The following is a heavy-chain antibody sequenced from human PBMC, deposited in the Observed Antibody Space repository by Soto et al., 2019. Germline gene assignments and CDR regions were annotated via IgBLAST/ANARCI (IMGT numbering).Heavy chain of an antibody. Sequence: ASVKVSCKTSGYHFTAYGLAWLRQAPGQRPEWMGWVSTNNADTNYAEKFQGRVTMTTDKSTTTTYMELRSLRSDDTAVYYCARELNTDSSAYYSFAHWGQGTLVT. J-gene: IGHJ4*02. CDR1: GYHFTAYG. CDR2: VSTNNADT. V-gene: IGHV1-18*01. D-gene: IGHD3-22*01. CDR3: ARELNTDSSAYYSFAH.